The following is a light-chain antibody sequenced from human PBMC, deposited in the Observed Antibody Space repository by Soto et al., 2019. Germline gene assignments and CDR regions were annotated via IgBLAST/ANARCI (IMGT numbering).Light chain of an antibody. Sequence: DIVMTQSPDSLAVSLGERATINCKSSQSVLFSSNNKNYLAWYQQKPGQPPRLLIYWASARESGVPDRFSGSGSGTEFTLTISSLQAGDVAVYYCQQYHTTPWTFGQGTTVEIK. J-gene: IGKJ1*01. V-gene: IGKV4-1*01. CDR3: QQYHTTPWT. CDR2: WAS. CDR1: QSVLFSSNNKNY.